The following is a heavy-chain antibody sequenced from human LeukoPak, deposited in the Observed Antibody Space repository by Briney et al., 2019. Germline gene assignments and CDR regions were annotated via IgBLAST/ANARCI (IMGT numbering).Heavy chain of an antibody. CDR1: GGSITFGSYY. J-gene: IGHJ4*02. CDR3: ARARVIPASFDD. Sequence: PSETLSLTCTVSGGSITFGSYYWTWIRQPAGKGLEWIGRIYTSGRTFYNPSLKGRVTISMDTSMNQFSLRLNSVTAADTAVYYCARARVIPASFDDWGQGALVTASS. CDR2: IYTSGRT. V-gene: IGHV4-61*02. D-gene: IGHD3-16*02.